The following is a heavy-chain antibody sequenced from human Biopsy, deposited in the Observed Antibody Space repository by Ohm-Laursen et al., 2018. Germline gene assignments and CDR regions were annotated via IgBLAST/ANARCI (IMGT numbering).Heavy chain of an antibody. CDR1: GYTFTSYD. V-gene: IGHV1-8*02. J-gene: IGHJ5*02. D-gene: IGHD1-7*01. Sequence: GASVKVSCKASGYTFTSYDINWVRQAPGQGPEWIGWLNPVSGNSNFGQKFRGRVTVTSDTSISTAYMELSGLTSDDTATYYCGRAVRNQLLTDPWGQGTLVTVTS. CDR3: GRAVRNQLLTDP. CDR2: LNPVSGNS.